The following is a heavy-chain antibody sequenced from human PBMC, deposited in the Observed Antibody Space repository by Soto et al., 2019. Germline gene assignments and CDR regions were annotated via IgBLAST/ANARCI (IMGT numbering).Heavy chain of an antibody. D-gene: IGHD3-10*01. CDR2: IYWDDDK. CDR1: GFSLSTSGVG. J-gene: IGHJ4*02. V-gene: IGHV2-5*02. Sequence: ESGPTLVNPTQTLRLTCTFSGFSLSTSGVGVGWIRQPPGKALEWLALIYWDDDKRYRPSLKSRLTITKDTSKNQVVLTLTKLETVDTATYYCARGGWTTYYSPFFDYWGQGTLVTVSS. CDR3: ARGGWTTYYSPFFDY.